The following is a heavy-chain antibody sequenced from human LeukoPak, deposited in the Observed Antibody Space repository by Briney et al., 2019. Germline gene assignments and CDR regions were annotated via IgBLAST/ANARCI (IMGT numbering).Heavy chain of an antibody. D-gene: IGHD5-12*01. CDR2: MNPNSGNT. CDR1: GYTFTSHD. J-gene: IGHJ5*02. CDR3: ARGRRGYSGYHNWFDP. Sequence: ASVKVSCKASGYTFTSHDINWVRQATGQGLEWMGWMNPNSGNTGYAQKFQGRVTMTRNTSISTAYMELSSLRSEDTAVYYCARGRRGYSGYHNWFDPWGQGTLVTVSS. V-gene: IGHV1-8*01.